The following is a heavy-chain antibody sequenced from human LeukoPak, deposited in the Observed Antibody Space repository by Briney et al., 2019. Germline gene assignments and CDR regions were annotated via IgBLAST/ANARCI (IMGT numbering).Heavy chain of an antibody. V-gene: IGHV3-7*03. Sequence: PGGSLRLSCAASGFTFSSYWMSWVRQAPGKGLEWVANIKQDGSEKYYVDSVKGRFTISRDNAKNTLYLQMNSLRAEDTAVYYCAKDLTDRYGDYYYDYWGQGTLVTVSS. CDR2: IKQDGSEK. J-gene: IGHJ4*02. D-gene: IGHD4-17*01. CDR3: AKDLTDRYGDYYYDY. CDR1: GFTFSSYW.